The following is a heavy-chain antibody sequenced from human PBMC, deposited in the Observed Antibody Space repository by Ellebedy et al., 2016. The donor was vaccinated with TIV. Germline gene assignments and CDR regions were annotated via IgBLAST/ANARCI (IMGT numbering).Heavy chain of an antibody. CDR2: VYYSGSP. CDR1: GGSVSSTRYY. J-gene: IGHJ4*02. CDR3: AREVGRRNGYSY. V-gene: IGHV4-39*07. D-gene: IGHD3-22*01. Sequence: MPSETLSLTCSVSGGSVSSTRYYWAWIRQPPGKGLEWIGSVYYSGSPYYNPSFKSRVTLSADTSKNQFSLNLNSVTAADTAIYYCAREVGRRNGYSYWGQGTLVTVSS.